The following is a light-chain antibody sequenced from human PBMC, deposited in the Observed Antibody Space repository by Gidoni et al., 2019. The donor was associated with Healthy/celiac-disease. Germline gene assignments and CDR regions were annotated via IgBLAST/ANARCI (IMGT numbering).Light chain of an antibody. Sequence: EIVSTQSPATLSLSPGERATLSCRASQSVSSYLAWYQQKPGQAPRLLIYDASNRATGIPARFSGSGSGTDFTLTISSLEPEDFAVYYWQQRSNWLRSTFXGXTKVEIK. CDR2: DAS. CDR1: QSVSSY. V-gene: IGKV3-11*01. J-gene: IGKJ4*01. CDR3: QQRSNWLRST.